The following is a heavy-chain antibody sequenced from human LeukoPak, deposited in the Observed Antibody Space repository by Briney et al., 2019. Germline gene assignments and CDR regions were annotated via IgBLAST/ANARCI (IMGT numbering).Heavy chain of an antibody. CDR1: GFAFAEHG. D-gene: IGHD2-2*01. V-gene: IGHV3-20*04. Sequence: GGSLRLSCAASGFAFAEHGMSWVRQVPGKGLEWVSGINWSGGSTGYADPLRGRFTISRDNAKNSLYLQMDSLRAEDTALYYCARAPITSPFYFDYWGQGTLVTVSS. J-gene: IGHJ4*02. CDR2: INWSGGST. CDR3: ARAPITSPFYFDY.